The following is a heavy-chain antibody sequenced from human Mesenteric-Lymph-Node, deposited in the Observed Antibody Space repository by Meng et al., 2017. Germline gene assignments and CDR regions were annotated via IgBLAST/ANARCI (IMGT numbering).Heavy chain of an antibody. D-gene: IGHD3-22*01. CDR3: AREFDQLEVVVVQPPGLNAFDI. J-gene: IGHJ3*02. Sequence: SETLSLTCTVSGGSISSSSYYWGWIRQPPGKGLEWIGSIYYSGSTYYNPSLKSRVTISVDTSKNQFSLKLSSVTAADTAVYYCAREFDQLEVVVVQPPGLNAFDIWGQGTMVTVSS. CDR1: GGSISSSSYY. CDR2: IYYSGST. V-gene: IGHV4-39*07.